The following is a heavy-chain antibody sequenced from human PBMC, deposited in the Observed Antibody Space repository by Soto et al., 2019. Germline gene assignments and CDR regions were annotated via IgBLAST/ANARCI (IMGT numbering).Heavy chain of an antibody. CDR3: ARFRGSYGMDV. CDR2: ITPILGIA. J-gene: IGHJ6*02. V-gene: IGHV1-69*02. D-gene: IGHD3-10*01. CDR1: GGTFSSYT. Sequence: QVQLVQSGAEVKKPGSSVKVSCKASGGTFSSYTISWVRQAPGQGLEWMGRITPILGIANYAQKFQGRVTITADKSTSTAYMGLSSLRSEDTAVYYCARFRGSYGMDVWGQGTTVTVSS.